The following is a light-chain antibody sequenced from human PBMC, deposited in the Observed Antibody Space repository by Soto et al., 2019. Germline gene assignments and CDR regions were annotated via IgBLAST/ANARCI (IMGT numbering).Light chain of an antibody. CDR2: EGS. CDR1: SSDVGNYDL. V-gene: IGLV2-23*01. J-gene: IGLJ1*01. CDR3: CSYAGSSTYV. Sequence: QYVLTQPASVSGSPGQSITISCNGTSSDVGNYDLVSWYQQLPGKAPKFILYEGSKRPSGVSNRFSGSKSGNTASLTISGLQAEDEADYYCCSYAGSSTYVFGTGTKVTVL.